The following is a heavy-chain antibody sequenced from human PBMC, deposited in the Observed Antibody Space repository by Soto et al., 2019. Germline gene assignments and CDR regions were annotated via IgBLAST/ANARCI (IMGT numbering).Heavy chain of an antibody. CDR3: ARADDDILTGPYYFDY. J-gene: IGHJ4*02. V-gene: IGHV4-59*01. Sequence: PSETLSLTCTVSGGSISSYYWSWIRQPPGKGLEWIGYIYYSGSTNYNPSLKSRVTISVDTSKNQFSLKLSSVTAADTAVYYCARADDDILTGPYYFDYWGQGTLVTVPS. CDR2: IYYSGST. D-gene: IGHD3-9*01. CDR1: GGSISSYY.